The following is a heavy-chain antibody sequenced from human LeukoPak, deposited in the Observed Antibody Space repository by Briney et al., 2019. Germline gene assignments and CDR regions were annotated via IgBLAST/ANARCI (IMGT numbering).Heavy chain of an antibody. CDR3: ARKNTEAAAASFDY. D-gene: IGHD2/OR15-2a*01. CDR2: ISSSGSTI. V-gene: IGHV3-11*01. CDR1: GFTFSDYY. Sequence: GGSLRLSCAASGFTFSDYYMSWIRQAPGKGLEWVSYISSSGSTIYYADSVKGRFTISRDNAKNSLYPQMNSLRAEDTAVYYCARKNTEAAAASFDYWGQGTLVTVSS. J-gene: IGHJ4*02.